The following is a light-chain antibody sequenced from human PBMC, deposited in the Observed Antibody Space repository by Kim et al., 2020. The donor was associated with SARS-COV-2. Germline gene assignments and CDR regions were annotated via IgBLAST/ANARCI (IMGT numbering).Light chain of an antibody. V-gene: IGKV1-16*02. CDR1: EGISRY. CDR3: QQYNSYPFT. Sequence: ASVGDRGTITCRASEGISRYLAWFQQKPGKAPKSLISDVSSLQSGVPSKFRGSGSGTEFTLTINSLQPEDFATYYCQQYNSYPFTFGQGTRLEIK. J-gene: IGKJ5*01. CDR2: DVS.